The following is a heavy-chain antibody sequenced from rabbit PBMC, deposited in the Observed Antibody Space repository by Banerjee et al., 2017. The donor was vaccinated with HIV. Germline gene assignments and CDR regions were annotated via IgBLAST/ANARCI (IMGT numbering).Heavy chain of an antibody. CDR3: ARGGVGTTYPYGGMDL. CDR2: IYCGSGSS. Sequence: QSLEESGGDLVKPGASLTLTCTASGFSFSSSYYMCWVRQAPGKGLEWIACIYCGSGSSYYANWAKGRFTISKTSSTTVTLQMTSLTAADTATYFCARGGVGTTYPYGGMDLWGQGTLVTVS. V-gene: IGHV1S40*01. CDR1: GFSFSSSYY. J-gene: IGHJ3*01. D-gene: IGHD8-1*01.